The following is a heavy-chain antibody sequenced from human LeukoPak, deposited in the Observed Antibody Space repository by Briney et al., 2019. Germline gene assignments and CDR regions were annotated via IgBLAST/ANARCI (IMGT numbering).Heavy chain of an antibody. D-gene: IGHD6-19*01. J-gene: IGHJ4*02. V-gene: IGHV3-23*01. CDR2: ISDSGSKT. CDR3: ANRFSSGWFYFDS. CDR1: GFTFTNYA. Sequence: GGSLRLSCAASGFTFTNYAMSWVRQAPGTGLEWVSTISDSGSKTYYADSVKGRFTISRDTSKNTLHLQMNSPRAEDTAVYYSANRFSSGWFYFDSWGQGTLVTVSS.